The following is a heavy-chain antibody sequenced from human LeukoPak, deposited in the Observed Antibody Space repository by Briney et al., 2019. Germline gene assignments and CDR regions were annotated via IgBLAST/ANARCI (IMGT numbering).Heavy chain of an antibody. CDR2: INTNTGNP. Sequence: ASVKVSCKASGNTFSGNYMHWVRQAPGQGLEWMGWINTNTGNPTYAQGFTGRFVFSLDTSVSTAYLQISSLKTEDTAVYYCARDRTLFDYWGQGTLVTVSS. CDR3: ARDRTLFDY. V-gene: IGHV7-4-1*02. CDR1: GNTFSGNY. D-gene: IGHD1-14*01. J-gene: IGHJ4*02.